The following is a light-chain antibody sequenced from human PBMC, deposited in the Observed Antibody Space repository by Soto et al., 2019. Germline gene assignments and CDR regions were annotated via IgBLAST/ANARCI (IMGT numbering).Light chain of an antibody. CDR3: YSYRGSYTWV. J-gene: IGLJ3*02. CDR1: SGDVGGYNF. CDR2: DVS. V-gene: IGLV2-11*01. Sequence: QSALTQPRSVSGSPGQSVTISCTGTSGDVGGYNFVSWYQQHPGKAPTLMIFDVSQRPSGVPDRFSGSKSGNTASPTISGLQAEDEADYFCYSYRGSYTWVFGGGTQLTVL.